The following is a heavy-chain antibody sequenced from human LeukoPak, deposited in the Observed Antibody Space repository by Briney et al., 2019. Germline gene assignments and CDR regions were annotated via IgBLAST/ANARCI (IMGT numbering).Heavy chain of an antibody. D-gene: IGHD1-26*01. CDR3: TRQGFSGSYSDPRSYGMDV. CDR2: IRSKADSYAT. V-gene: IGHV3-73*01. J-gene: IGHJ6*02. CDR1: GFTFSGSA. Sequence: GGSLKLSCAASGFTFSGSAMHWVRQASGKGLEWVGRIRSKADSYATAYAASVKGRFTISRDDSKNTAYLQMNSLKTEDTAVYYCTRQGFSGSYSDPRSYGMDVWGQGTTVTVSS.